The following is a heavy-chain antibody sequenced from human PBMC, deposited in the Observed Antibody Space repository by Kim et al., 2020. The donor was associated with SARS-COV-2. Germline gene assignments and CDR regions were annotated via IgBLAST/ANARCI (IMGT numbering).Heavy chain of an antibody. D-gene: IGHD3-3*01. CDR2: INPSGGST. CDR1: GYTFTSYY. Sequence: ASVKVSCNASGYTFTSYYMHWVRQAPGQGLEWMGIINPSGGSTSYAQKFQGRVTMTRDTSTSTVYMELSSLRSEDTAVYYCARDPRFWSGYYSYYYMDVWGKGTTVTVSS. J-gene: IGHJ6*03. V-gene: IGHV1-46*01. CDR3: ARDPRFWSGYYSYYYMDV.